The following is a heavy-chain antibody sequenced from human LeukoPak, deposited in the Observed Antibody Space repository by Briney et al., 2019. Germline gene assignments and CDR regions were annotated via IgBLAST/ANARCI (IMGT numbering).Heavy chain of an antibody. Sequence: PGGSLRLSCAASGFTFSDYSMNWVRQAPGKGLEWVSSISRNSRHVYYGGSVWGRFTISRDDARNSLFLEMNSLRAEDMAVYYCVRDFMAMGGTTACLHYWGQGTLSPSPQ. D-gene: IGHD1-26*01. CDR3: VRDFMAMGGTTACLHY. CDR2: ISRNSRHV. V-gene: IGHV3-21*01. J-gene: IGHJ4*02. CDR1: GFTFSDYS.